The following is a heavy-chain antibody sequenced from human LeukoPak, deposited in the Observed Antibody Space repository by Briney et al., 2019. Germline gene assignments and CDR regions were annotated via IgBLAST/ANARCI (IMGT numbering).Heavy chain of an antibody. Sequence: PGGSLRLSRAASGFTFSSYAMSWVRQAPGKGLEWVSAISGSGGSTYYADSVKGRFTISRDNSKNTLYLQMNSLRAEDTAVYYCAKDWRLGVVVVAATFDAFDIWGQGTMVTVSS. D-gene: IGHD2-15*01. V-gene: IGHV3-23*01. J-gene: IGHJ3*02. CDR2: ISGSGGST. CDR3: AKDWRLGVVVVAATFDAFDI. CDR1: GFTFSSYA.